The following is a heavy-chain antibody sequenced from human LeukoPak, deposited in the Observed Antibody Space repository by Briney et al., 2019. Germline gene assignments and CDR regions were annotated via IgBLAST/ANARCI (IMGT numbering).Heavy chain of an antibody. Sequence: SETLSLTCAVSGGSISSGGYSWSRIRQPPGKGLEWIGYIYHSGSTYYNPSLKSRVTISVDRSKNQFSLKLSSVTAADTAVYYCARGGAATVTTYYYGMDVWGQGTTVTVSS. V-gene: IGHV4-30-2*01. D-gene: IGHD4-11*01. J-gene: IGHJ6*02. CDR2: IYHSGST. CDR1: GGSISSGGYS. CDR3: ARGGAATVTTYYYGMDV.